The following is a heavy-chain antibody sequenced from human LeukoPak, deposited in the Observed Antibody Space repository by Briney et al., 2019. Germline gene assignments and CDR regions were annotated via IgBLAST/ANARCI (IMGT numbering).Heavy chain of an antibody. J-gene: IGHJ5*02. CDR2: INYSGNT. CDR3: ARHRPGEKRFDP. V-gene: IGHV4-59*08. Sequence: SETLSLTCSVSGGSISGAYYWSWIRQHPGKGLEWIGYINYSGNTNYNPSLKSRVTISVDTSKNQFSLQLSSVTAADTAVYYCARHRPGEKRFDPWGQGTLVTVSS. D-gene: IGHD3-16*01. CDR1: GGSISGAYY.